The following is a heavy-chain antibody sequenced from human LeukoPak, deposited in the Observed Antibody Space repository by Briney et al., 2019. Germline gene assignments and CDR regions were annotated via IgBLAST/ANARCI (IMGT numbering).Heavy chain of an antibody. CDR1: GYSISSGYY. Sequence: SETLSLTCTVSGYSISSGYYWGWIRQPPGKGLGWIGSIYHSGSTYYNPSLKSRVTISVDTSKNQFSLELSSVTAADTAVYYCARVGGTTIGYYYYYMDVWGKGTTVTVSS. J-gene: IGHJ6*03. CDR3: ARVGGTTIGYYYYYMDV. D-gene: IGHD5-12*01. CDR2: IYHSGST. V-gene: IGHV4-38-2*02.